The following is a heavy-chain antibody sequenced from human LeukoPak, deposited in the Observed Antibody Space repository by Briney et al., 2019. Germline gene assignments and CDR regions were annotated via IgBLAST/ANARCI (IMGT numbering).Heavy chain of an antibody. Sequence: SETLSLTCAVSGGSISSGTYSWSWIRQPPGKGLEWIGYIYYSGSTYYNPSLKSRVTISVDTSKNQFSLKLSSVTAADTAVYYCARRVDSSGYKAYFDYWGQGTLVTVSS. CDR3: ARRVDSSGYKAYFDY. CDR2: IYYSGST. J-gene: IGHJ4*02. CDR1: GGSISSGTYS. D-gene: IGHD3-22*01. V-gene: IGHV4-30-4*07.